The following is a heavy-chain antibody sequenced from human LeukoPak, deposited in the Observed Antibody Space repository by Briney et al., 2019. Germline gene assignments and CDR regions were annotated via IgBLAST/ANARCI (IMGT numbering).Heavy chain of an antibody. V-gene: IGHV3-7*01. Sequence: GGSLRLSCVASEFTFSRYWMSWVRQIPGKGLEWVANIRQDGSETKYADSVQGRFTISRDNAKSSLYLHMNSLRAEDTAVYYCARDPGGDSSGYYYPDYYYYMDVWGKGTTVTISS. CDR3: ARDPGGDSSGYYYPDYYYYMDV. D-gene: IGHD3-22*01. CDR2: IRQDGSET. J-gene: IGHJ6*03. CDR1: EFTFSRYW.